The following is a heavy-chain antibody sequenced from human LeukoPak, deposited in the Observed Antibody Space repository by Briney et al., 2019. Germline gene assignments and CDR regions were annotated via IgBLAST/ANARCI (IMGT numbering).Heavy chain of an antibody. J-gene: IGHJ4*02. CDR1: GFTFDDYG. CDR3: ARVGDYSNYGYFDY. D-gene: IGHD4-11*01. V-gene: IGHV3-20*04. CDR2: INWNGGST. Sequence: GGSLRLSCAASGFTFDDYGMSWVRQAPGKGLEWVSGINWNGGSTGYADSVKGRFTISRDNAKNSLYLQMNSLRAEDMALYYCARVGDYSNYGYFDYWGQGTLVTVSS.